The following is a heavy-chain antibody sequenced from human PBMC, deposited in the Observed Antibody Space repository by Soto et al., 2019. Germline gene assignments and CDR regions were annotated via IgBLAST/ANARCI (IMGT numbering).Heavy chain of an antibody. Sequence: GGSLRFSCAASGFTFSSYAMSWVRQAPGKGLEWISAIRSSGDNTYYADSVKGRFTISRDNSKSTLYVQMNSLRAEDTAVYYCAKLPVAGSSTFDYWGQGVLVTVSS. CDR1: GFTFSSYA. V-gene: IGHV3-23*01. J-gene: IGHJ4*02. CDR2: IRSSGDNT. CDR3: AKLPVAGSSTFDY. D-gene: IGHD6-19*01.